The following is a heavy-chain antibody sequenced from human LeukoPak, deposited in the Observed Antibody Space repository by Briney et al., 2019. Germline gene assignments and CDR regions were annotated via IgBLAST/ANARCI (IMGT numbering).Heavy chain of an antibody. D-gene: IGHD4-11*01. V-gene: IGHV4-34*01. CDR2: INHSGST. J-gene: IGHJ4*02. CDR3: ARGYSNFDY. CDR1: GGSFSGYY. Sequence: SETLSLTCAVYGGSFSGYYWSWIRQPPGKWLEWIGEINHSGSTNYNPSLKSRVTISVDTSKNQFSLKLSSVTAADTAVYYCARGYSNFDYWGQGTLVTVSS.